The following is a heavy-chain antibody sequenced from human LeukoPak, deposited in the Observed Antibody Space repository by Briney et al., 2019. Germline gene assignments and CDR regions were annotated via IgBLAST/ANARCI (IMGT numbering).Heavy chain of an antibody. V-gene: IGHV3-23*01. J-gene: IGHJ4*02. CDR1: GFTFSSYA. CDR3: ARVSGPRDYFDY. CDR2: ISGSGGST. D-gene: IGHD3-3*01. Sequence: GGSLRLSCAASGFTFSSYAMSWVRQAPGKGLEWVSAISGSGGSTYYADSVKGRFTIPRDNSKNTLYLQMNSLRAEDTAVYYCARVSGPRDYFDYWGQRTLVTVSS.